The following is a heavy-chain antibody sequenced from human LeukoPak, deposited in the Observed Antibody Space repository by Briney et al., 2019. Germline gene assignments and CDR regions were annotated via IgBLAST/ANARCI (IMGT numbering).Heavy chain of an antibody. V-gene: IGHV3-73*01. CDR2: IRSKANSYAT. CDR3: TRHALDGDYWPDYYYYMDV. CDR1: GFTFSGSA. D-gene: IGHD4-17*01. J-gene: IGHJ6*03. Sequence: GGSLRLSCAASGFTFSGSAMHWVRQASGKGLEWVGRIRSKANSYATAYAASVKGRFTISRDDSKNTAYLQMNSLKTEDTAVYYCTRHALDGDYWPDYYYYMDVWGKGTTVTVSS.